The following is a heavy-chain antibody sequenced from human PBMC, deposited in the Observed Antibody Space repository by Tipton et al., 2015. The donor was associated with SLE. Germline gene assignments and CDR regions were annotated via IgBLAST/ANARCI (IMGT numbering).Heavy chain of an antibody. CDR3: ARGGYDFWSGPGNY. J-gene: IGHJ4*02. CDR1: GGSFSGYH. Sequence: TLSLTCAVYGGSFSGYHWSWIRQPPGRGLEGIGEINHSGSATYNPSLKSRVTISLDTSKNQFSLKLRSVTAADTAVYYCARGGYDFWSGPGNYWCQGTLVTVSS. D-gene: IGHD3-3*01. V-gene: IGHV4-34*01. CDR2: INHSGSA.